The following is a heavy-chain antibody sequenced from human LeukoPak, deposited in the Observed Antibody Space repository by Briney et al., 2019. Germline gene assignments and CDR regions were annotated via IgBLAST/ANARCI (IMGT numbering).Heavy chain of an antibody. CDR1: GFTFSSYG. Sequence: GGSLRLSCAASGFTFSSYGMSWVRQAPGKGLEWVSAISGSGGSTYYADSVKGRFTISRDNSKNTLYLQMNSLRAEDTAVYYCAKGSDYGDLGVYFDYWGQGTLVTVSS. CDR2: ISGSGGST. D-gene: IGHD4-17*01. V-gene: IGHV3-23*01. CDR3: AKGSDYGDLGVYFDY. J-gene: IGHJ4*02.